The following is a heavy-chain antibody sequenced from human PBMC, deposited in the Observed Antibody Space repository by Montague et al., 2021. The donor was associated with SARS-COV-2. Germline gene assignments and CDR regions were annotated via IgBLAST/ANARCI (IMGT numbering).Heavy chain of an antibody. J-gene: IGHJ6*02. CDR3: ARGPKLNYYGSESYYNRKSHYYYYYGMDV. Sequence: SRRISCVASGFNFSSYWMSWVRQAPGKGLEWVANIKQDGSEKYYLDSVKGRFTISRDNAKNSLYLQMNSLRAEDTAVYYCARGPKLNYYGSESYYNRKSHYYYYYGMDVWGQGTTVTVSS. CDR2: IKQDGSEK. CDR1: GFNFSSYW. V-gene: IGHV3-7*01. D-gene: IGHD3-10*01.